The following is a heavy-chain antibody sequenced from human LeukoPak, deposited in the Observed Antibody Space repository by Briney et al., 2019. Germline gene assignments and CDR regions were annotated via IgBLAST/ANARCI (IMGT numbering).Heavy chain of an antibody. Sequence: GASVKVSCKASGYTFTGYYMHWVRQAPGQGLEWMGWINPNSGGTNYAQKFQGRVTMTRDTSISTAYMELGRLRSDDTAVYYCAGIVDIVATMEGWGQGTLVTVSS. CDR3: AGIVDIVATMEG. J-gene: IGHJ4*02. D-gene: IGHD5-12*01. CDR1: GYTFTGYY. V-gene: IGHV1-2*02. CDR2: INPNSGGT.